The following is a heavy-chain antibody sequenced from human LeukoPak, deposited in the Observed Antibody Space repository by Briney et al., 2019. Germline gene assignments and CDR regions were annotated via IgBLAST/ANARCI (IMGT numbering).Heavy chain of an antibody. J-gene: IGHJ5*02. CDR1: GGSISSYY. Sequence: SETLSLTCTVSGGSISSYYWSWIRQPPGKGLEWIGYIYYSGSTNYNPSLKSRVTISVDTSKNQFSLKLSSVTAADTAVYYCAKDTVTMLRGVFDPWGQGTLVTVSS. D-gene: IGHD3-10*01. CDR2: IYYSGST. V-gene: IGHV4-59*01. CDR3: AKDTVTMLRGVFDP.